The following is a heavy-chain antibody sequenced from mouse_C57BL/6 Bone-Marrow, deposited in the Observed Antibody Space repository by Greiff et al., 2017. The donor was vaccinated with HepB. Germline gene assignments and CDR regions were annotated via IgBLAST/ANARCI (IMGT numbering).Heavy chain of an antibody. D-gene: IGHD1-1*01. V-gene: IGHV5-4*01. CDR3: ASTVVGYFDV. Sequence: VQLQQSGGGLVKPGGSLKLSCAASGFTFSSYAMSWVRQTPEKRLEWVATISDGGSYTYYPDNVKGRFTISRDNAKNHLYLQMSHLKSEDTAMYYSASTVVGYFDVWGKGTTVTVSS. CDR1: GFTFSSYA. J-gene: IGHJ1*03. CDR2: ISDGGSYT.